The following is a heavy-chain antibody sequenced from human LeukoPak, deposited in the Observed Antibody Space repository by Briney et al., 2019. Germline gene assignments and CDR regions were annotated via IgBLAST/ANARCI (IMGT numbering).Heavy chain of an antibody. D-gene: IGHD6-13*01. Sequence: GGSLRLSCAASGFTFSSHGMNWVRQAPGKGLEWVTAISYDGSNKYYADSVKGRFTISRDNSKNTLYVQMNSLRAEDTAVYYCAKEGYSRGYYSYYYMDVWGKGTTVTVSS. J-gene: IGHJ6*03. V-gene: IGHV3-30*18. CDR2: ISYDGSNK. CDR3: AKEGYSRGYYSYYYMDV. CDR1: GFTFSSHG.